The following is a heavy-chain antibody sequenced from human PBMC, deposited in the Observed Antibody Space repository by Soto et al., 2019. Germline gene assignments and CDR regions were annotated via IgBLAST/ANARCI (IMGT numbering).Heavy chain of an antibody. CDR2: FDPEDALT. CDR3: ATALNYGSGSYSGSAYYFDL. D-gene: IGHD3-10*01. J-gene: IGHJ4*02. V-gene: IGHV1-24*01. CDR1: GHRFTELS. Sequence: ASVKVSCKASGHRFTELSMHWVRQAPGKGLEWMGGFDPEDALTIYAQKFQGRVKMTEDASTDTAYLDLSGLRSDDAAVYYCATALNYGSGSYSGSAYYFDLWGQGTLVTVSS.